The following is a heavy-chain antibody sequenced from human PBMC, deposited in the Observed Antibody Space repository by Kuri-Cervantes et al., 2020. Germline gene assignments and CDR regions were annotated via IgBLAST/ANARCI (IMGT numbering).Heavy chain of an antibody. D-gene: IGHD6-13*01. V-gene: IGHV1-8*01. Sequence: ASVKVSCKASGYTFTSYDINWVRQATGQGLEWMGWMNPNSGNTGYAQKFQGRVTMTRNTSISTAYMELSSLRSDDTAVYYCARAVSPAAPGDYWGQGTLVTVSS. J-gene: IGHJ4*02. CDR3: ARAVSPAAPGDY. CDR1: GYTFTSYD. CDR2: MNPNSGNT.